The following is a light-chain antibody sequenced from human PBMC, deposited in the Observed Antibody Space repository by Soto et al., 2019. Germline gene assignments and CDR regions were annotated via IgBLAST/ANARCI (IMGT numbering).Light chain of an antibody. Sequence: DIVMTQSPDSLAVSLGERATINCKSSQSIFYSSNNKNYLAWFQQKPGQPPKLPIYWASTQVSGVPDRVSSSGSGSDFTLTISGLLAEDVAVFYCQQYYIWPAWTFGQGTKVELK. V-gene: IGKV4-1*01. CDR2: WAS. CDR1: QSIFYSSNNKNY. CDR3: QQYYIWPAWT. J-gene: IGKJ1*01.